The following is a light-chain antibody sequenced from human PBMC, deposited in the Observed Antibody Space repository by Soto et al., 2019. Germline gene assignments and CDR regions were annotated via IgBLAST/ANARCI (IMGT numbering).Light chain of an antibody. J-gene: IGKJ1*01. CDR3: QQYNNWLRWT. CDR1: QSISSK. CDR2: DAS. V-gene: IGKV3-15*01. Sequence: EIVMTQSPATLSVSPGERATLSCRASQSISSKLAWYQQKPGQGPRLLIYDASTRATGIPARFSGSGSGTDFTLTISSLQSEDFAVYYCQQYNNWLRWTFGQGTKVAIK.